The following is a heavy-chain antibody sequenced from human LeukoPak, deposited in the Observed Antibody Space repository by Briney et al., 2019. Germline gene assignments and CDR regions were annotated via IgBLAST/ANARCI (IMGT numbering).Heavy chain of an antibody. J-gene: IGHJ4*02. Sequence: GASVKVSCKAPGGTLSSYPISWVRQAPGQGLEWVGRIIPMIDMPNYAQKFQGRVTISADKSTSTAYMEMNNLRSEDTAVYYCARDLYHDSNGYYYLFDFWGQGTLVTVSS. D-gene: IGHD3-22*01. CDR2: IIPMIDMP. CDR1: GGTLSSYP. V-gene: IGHV1-69*04. CDR3: ARDLYHDSNGYYYLFDF.